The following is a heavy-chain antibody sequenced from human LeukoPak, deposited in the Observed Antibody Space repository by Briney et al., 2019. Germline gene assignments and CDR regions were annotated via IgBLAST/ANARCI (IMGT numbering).Heavy chain of an antibody. CDR1: GYTFTSYG. CDR3: ARILFLECFPKYYFDY. V-gene: IGHV1-18*01. CDR2: ISAYNGNT. J-gene: IGHJ4*02. D-gene: IGHD3-3*01. Sequence: ASVKVSCKASGYTFTSYGISWVRQAPGQGLEWMGWISAYNGNTNYAQKLQGRVTMTTDTSTSTAYMELRSLRSDDTAVYYCARILFLECFPKYYFDYWGQGTLVTVSS.